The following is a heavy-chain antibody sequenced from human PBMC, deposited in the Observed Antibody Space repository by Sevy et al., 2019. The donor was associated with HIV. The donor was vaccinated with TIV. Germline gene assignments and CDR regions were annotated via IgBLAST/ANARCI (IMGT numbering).Heavy chain of an antibody. V-gene: IGHV3-30*18. CDR1: GFIFTTYG. CDR2: VSYDGSNK. CDR3: AKEIGSSGGDLYYYGMDV. J-gene: IGHJ6*02. D-gene: IGHD6-19*01. Sequence: GGSLRLSCAASGFIFTTYGMHWVRQAPGKGLEWVAIVSYDGSNKFYADSVRGRFTNSRDNSKNTLNLQMNSLRTEDTAVYYCAKEIGSSGGDLYYYGMDVWGQGTTVTVSS.